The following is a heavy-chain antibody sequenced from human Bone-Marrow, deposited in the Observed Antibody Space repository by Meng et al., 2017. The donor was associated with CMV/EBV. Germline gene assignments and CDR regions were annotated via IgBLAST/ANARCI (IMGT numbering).Heavy chain of an antibody. CDR1: GYTFTSYG. J-gene: IGHJ4*02. V-gene: IGHV1-18*01. CDR2: ISAYNGNT. CDR3: ARKTMVRGSPFDY. Sequence: ASVKVSCKASGYTFTSYGISWVRQAPGQGLEWMGWISAYNGNTNYAQKLQGRVTMTTDTSTSTVYMELRSLRSDDTAVYYCARKTMVRGSPFDYWGQGTLVTVSS. D-gene: IGHD3-10*01.